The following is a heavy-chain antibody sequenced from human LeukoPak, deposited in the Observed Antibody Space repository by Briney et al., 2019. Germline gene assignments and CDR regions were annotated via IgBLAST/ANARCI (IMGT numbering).Heavy chain of an antibody. Sequence: GASVKVSCKASGYTFTGYYIHWVRQAPGQGLEWMGRINPNSGVTNYAQKFQGRVTMTRDTSISTAYMDLSSLTYDDTAFYYCARSSMVDAASPGTWGQGTLVTVPS. CDR2: INPNSGVT. CDR1: GYTFTGYY. CDR3: ARSSMVDAASPGT. J-gene: IGHJ5*02. V-gene: IGHV1-2*06. D-gene: IGHD2-15*01.